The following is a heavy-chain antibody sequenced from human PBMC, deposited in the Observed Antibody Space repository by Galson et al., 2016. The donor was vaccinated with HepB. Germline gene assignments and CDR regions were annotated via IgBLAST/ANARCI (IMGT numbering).Heavy chain of an antibody. CDR1: GYTFTDYS. D-gene: IGHD2-21*02. Sequence: SVKVSCKASGYTFTDYSMQWVRQAPGQRLEWMGWINADNGNTKYSEKFQGRVTMTRDTSASTAYMELSSLGSEDTAVYYCAREFTALGFDIWGQGTLVTVSS. CDR3: AREFTALGFDI. V-gene: IGHV1-3*01. J-gene: IGHJ3*02. CDR2: INADNGNT.